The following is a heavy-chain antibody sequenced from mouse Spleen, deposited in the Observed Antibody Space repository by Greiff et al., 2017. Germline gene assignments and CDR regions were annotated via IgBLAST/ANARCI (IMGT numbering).Heavy chain of an antibody. CDR1: GFTSSDYG. CDR3: ARPIYYDYYYFDY. CDR2: ISSGSSTI. Sequence: EVMLVESGGGLVKPGGSLKLSCAASGFTSSDYGMHWVRQAPEKGLEWVAYISSGSSTIYYADTVKGRFTISRDNAKNTLFLQMTSLRSEDTAMYYCARPIYYDYYYFDYWGQGTTLTVSS. D-gene: IGHD2-4*01. V-gene: IGHV5-17*01. J-gene: IGHJ2*01.